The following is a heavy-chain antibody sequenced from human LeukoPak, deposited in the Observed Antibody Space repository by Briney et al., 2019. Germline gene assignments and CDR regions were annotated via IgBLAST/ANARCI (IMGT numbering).Heavy chain of an antibody. CDR3: AREYSGYDWGQFDY. J-gene: IGHJ4*02. D-gene: IGHD5-12*01. Sequence: GASVKASCKASGYTFTSYGISWVRQAPGQGLEWMGWISAYNGNTNYAQKLQGRVTMTTDTSTSTAYMELRSLRSDDTAVYYCAREYSGYDWGQFDYWGQGTLVTVSS. CDR1: GYTFTSYG. CDR2: ISAYNGNT. V-gene: IGHV1-18*01.